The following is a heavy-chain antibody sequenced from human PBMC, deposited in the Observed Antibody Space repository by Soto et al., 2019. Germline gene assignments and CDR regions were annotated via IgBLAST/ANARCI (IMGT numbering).Heavy chain of an antibody. CDR2: ISAYNGNT. CDR1: GYTFTSYG. Sequence: QVQLVQSRDEVKKPGASVQVSCKASGYTFTSYGISWVRQAPGQGLEWMGWISAYNGNTNYAQKLQGIVTMTTDTSTSTVYRELRSLRSDDTAVYYCARSDELRYSGSYIPDNWGQRTLVTVSS. CDR3: ARSDELRYSGSYIPDN. J-gene: IGHJ4*02. V-gene: IGHV1-18*01. D-gene: IGHD1-26*01.